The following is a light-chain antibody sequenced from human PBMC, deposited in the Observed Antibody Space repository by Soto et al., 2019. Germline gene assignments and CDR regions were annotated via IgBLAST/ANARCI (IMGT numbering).Light chain of an antibody. CDR1: QSVSSD. CDR3: QHRSIWPVS. CDR2: DAS. Sequence: ERVMTQTPATLSVSPWERATLSCRASQSVSSDYLAWYQQKPGQAPRLLIFDASNRATGIPARFSGSGSGTDFTLTISSLEPEDFAVYYCQHRSIWPVSFGQGTRLEIK. J-gene: IGKJ5*01. V-gene: IGKV3-11*01.